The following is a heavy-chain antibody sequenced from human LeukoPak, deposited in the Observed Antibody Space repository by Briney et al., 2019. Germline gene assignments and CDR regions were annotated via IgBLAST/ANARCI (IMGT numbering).Heavy chain of an antibody. J-gene: IGHJ4*02. CDR3: ARTASSGYDEY. V-gene: IGHV3-7*05. CDR1: GFSFSRYW. CDR2: IKEDGSEK. D-gene: IGHD3-22*01. Sequence: GGSLRLSCAASGFSFSRYWMTWVRQAPGKGLEWAANIKEDGSEKNYVDSVKGRFTISRDNAKNSLYLQMNSLRAEDTAVYSCARTASSGYDEYWGQGTLVTVSS.